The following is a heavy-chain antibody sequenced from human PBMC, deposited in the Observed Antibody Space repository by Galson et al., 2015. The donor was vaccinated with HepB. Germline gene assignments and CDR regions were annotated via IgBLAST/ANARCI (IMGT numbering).Heavy chain of an antibody. D-gene: IGHD5-18*01. J-gene: IGHJ4*02. CDR2: IKTDGSIT. V-gene: IGHV3-74*01. CDR1: GFTFSSYW. CDR3: ARGKSDTGYSYLDF. Sequence: SLRLSCAASGFTFSSYWMHWVRQAPGKGLVWVSRIKTDGSITSNADSVKGRFTISRDNAKNTLYLQMNSLRAEDTAVYYCARGKSDTGYSYLDFWGQGTLVTVSS.